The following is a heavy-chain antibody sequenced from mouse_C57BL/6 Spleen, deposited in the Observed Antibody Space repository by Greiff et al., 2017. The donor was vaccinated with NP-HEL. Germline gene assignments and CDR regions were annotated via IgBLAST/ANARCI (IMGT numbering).Heavy chain of an antibody. CDR2: ISYDGSN. CDR1: GYSITSGYY. CDR3: AGAPLFVFAY. V-gene: IGHV3-6*01. Sequence: DVQLQESGPGLVKPSQSLSLTCSVTGYSITSGYYWKWIRQFPGNKLEWMDYISYDGSNNYNPSLKNRIPIPCAPSKNQLFLQLKSVTTEETATYYSAGAPLFVFAYWGQGTLVTVSA. J-gene: IGHJ3*01. D-gene: IGHD6-1*01.